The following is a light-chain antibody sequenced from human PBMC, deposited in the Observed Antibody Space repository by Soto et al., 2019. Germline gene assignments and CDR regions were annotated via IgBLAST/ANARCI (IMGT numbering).Light chain of an antibody. CDR1: QTVLSNY. Sequence: EIVLTRSPGTLSLSPEERASLSCRASQTVLSNYLAWYQQKPGQAPRLLIYGASSRATGIPDRFSGSGSGTDFTLTISRLEPEDFAVYYCQQYGRSPPYTFGQGTKLEIK. V-gene: IGKV3-20*01. CDR3: QQYGRSPPYT. J-gene: IGKJ2*01. CDR2: GAS.